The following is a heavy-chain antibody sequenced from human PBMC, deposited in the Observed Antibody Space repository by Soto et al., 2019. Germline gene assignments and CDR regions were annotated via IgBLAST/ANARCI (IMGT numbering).Heavy chain of an antibody. V-gene: IGHV3-49*03. J-gene: IGHJ4*02. D-gene: IGHD2-15*01. CDR1: GFTLVDYA. CDR2: IRSKVYGGTT. CDR3: SRLGYCSGGSCYLAAVY. Sequence: GGSLRLSCTASGFTLVDYAMSWIRQAPGKGLEWVGFIRSKVYGGTTEYAASVKGRFTISRDDSKSIAYLQMNSLQSEDTAVYYCSRLGYCSGGSCYLAAVYWGQGTLVTVSS.